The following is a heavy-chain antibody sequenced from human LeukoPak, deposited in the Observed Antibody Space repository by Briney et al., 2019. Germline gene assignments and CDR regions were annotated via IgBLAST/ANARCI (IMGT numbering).Heavy chain of an antibody. CDR3: ARDEGAGYCSSTSCYSVGMDV. CDR2: ISSSSSYI. Sequence: GGSLRLSCAASGFTFSSYSMNWVRQAPGKGLEWVSSISSSSSYIYYADSVKGRFTISRDNAKNSLYLQMNSLRAEDTAVYYCARDEGAGYCSSTSCYSVGMDVWDQGTTVTVSS. CDR1: GFTFSSYS. J-gene: IGHJ6*02. V-gene: IGHV3-21*01. D-gene: IGHD2-2*01.